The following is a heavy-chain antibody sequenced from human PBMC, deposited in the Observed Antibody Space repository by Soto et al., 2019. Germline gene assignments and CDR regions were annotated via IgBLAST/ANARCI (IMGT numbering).Heavy chain of an antibody. CDR1: GFTVSSNY. Sequence: EVQLVESGGGLVQPGGSLRLSCAASGFTVSSNYMSWVRQAPGKGLEWVSVIYSGGGTYYADSVKGRFTISRHNSKNTLYLQMNSRRPEDTAVYDVAGASYGSGSGVAWGQGTLVTVSS. CDR2: IYSGGGT. D-gene: IGHD3-10*01. V-gene: IGHV3-53*04. CDR3: AGASYGSGSGVA. J-gene: IGHJ5*02.